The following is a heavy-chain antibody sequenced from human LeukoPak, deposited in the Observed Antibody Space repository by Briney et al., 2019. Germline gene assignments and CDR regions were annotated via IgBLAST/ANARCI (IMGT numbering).Heavy chain of an antibody. D-gene: IGHD2-15*01. J-gene: IGHJ4*02. CDR1: GYTFTGYY. CDR2: INPNSGGT. V-gene: IGHV1-2*06. CDR3: ARDIVVVVAANTFDY. Sequence: ASVKVSCKAPGYTFTGYYMHWVRQAPGQGLEWMGRINPNSGGTNYAQKFQGRVTMTRDTSISTAYMELSRLRSDDTAVYYCARDIVVVVAANTFDYWGQGTLVTVSS.